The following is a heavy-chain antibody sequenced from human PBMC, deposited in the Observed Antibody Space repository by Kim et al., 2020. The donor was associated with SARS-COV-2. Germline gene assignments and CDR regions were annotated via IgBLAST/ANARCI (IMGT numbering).Heavy chain of an antibody. CDR3: AALGYRDYVNS. Sequence: GGSLRLSCAASGFTFSGSTIHWVRQASGKGLEWVGQIRKKDNTDATANGASVKGRFTISRDDSRNTAYLQMNNLKTDDTAVYYCAALGYRDYVNSWGQGALVTVTS. CDR1: GFTFSGST. J-gene: IGHJ4*02. D-gene: IGHD3-10*02. V-gene: IGHV3-73*01. CDR2: IRKKDNTDAT.